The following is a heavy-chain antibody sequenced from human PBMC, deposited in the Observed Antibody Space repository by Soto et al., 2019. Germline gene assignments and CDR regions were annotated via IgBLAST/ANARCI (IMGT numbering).Heavy chain of an antibody. V-gene: IGHV3-23*01. CDR2: ITGSGGTT. Sequence: GGSLRLSCVASAFTFSTYVMSWVRQAPGKGLEWVSIITGSGGTTYYADSVKGRFTISRDNAQNSLYLQMNSLRAEDTAVYYCARGARASSVTIVSDFWGQGPLVTVSS. CDR1: AFTFSTYV. J-gene: IGHJ4*02. D-gene: IGHD4-4*01. CDR3: ARGARASSVTIVSDF.